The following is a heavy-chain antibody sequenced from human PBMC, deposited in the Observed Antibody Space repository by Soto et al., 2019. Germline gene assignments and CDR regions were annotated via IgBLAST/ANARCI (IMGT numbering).Heavy chain of an antibody. D-gene: IGHD2-2*01. J-gene: IGHJ4*02. CDR3: ARVKSMMEDSVLVPAEI. V-gene: IGHV1-69*12. CDR2: IIPIFGTA. Sequence: QVQLVQSGAEVKKPGSSVKVSCKASGGTFSSYAISWVRQAPGQGLEWMGGIIPIFGTANYAQKFQGRVTITAXXSXSKXYMELSSLRSEDTAVYYCARVKSMMEDSVLVPAEIWGQGTLVTVSS. CDR1: GGTFSSYA.